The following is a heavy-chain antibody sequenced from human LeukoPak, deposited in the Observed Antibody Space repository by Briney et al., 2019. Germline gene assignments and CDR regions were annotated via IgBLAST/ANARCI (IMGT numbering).Heavy chain of an antibody. V-gene: IGHV1-18*01. J-gene: IGHJ4*02. CDR2: ISAYNGNT. CDR1: GYTFTSYG. D-gene: IGHD4-23*01. CDR3: ARVATGGDYGGNNYYFDY. Sequence: ASVKVSCKASGYTFTSYGISWVRQAPGQGLEWMGWISAYNGNTNYAQRLQGRVTMTTDTSTSTAYVELRSLRSDDTAVYYCARVATGGDYGGNNYYFDYWGQGTLVTVSS.